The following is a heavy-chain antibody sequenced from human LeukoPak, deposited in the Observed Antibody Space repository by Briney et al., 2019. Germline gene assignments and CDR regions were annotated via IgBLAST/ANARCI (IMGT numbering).Heavy chain of an antibody. D-gene: IGHD3-22*01. CDR2: IRYDGSNK. Sequence: PGGSLRLSCAASGFTFSSYGMHWVRQAPGKGLEWVAFIRYDGSNKYYADSVKGRFTISRDNSKNTLYLQMNSLRAEDTAVYYCAKGYDSSGSLFDYWGQGTLVTVSS. CDR1: GFTFSSYG. CDR3: AKGYDSSGSLFDY. J-gene: IGHJ4*02. V-gene: IGHV3-30*02.